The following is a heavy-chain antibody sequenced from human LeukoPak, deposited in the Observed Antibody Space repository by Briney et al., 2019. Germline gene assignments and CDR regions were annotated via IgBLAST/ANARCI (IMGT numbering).Heavy chain of an antibody. D-gene: IGHD6-19*01. CDR1: QFTFRTYA. V-gene: IGHV3-9*01. CDR2: ISWNSGSI. J-gene: IGHJ4*02. Sequence: SGGSLRLSCETSQFTFRTYAMHWVRQAPGKGLEWVSGISWNSGSIDYADSVKGRFTISRDNAKNSLYLQMNSLRVEDTAFYYCAKDNRRHYTSGPNPDSLHWGQGALVTVSS. CDR3: AKDNRRHYTSGPNPDSLH.